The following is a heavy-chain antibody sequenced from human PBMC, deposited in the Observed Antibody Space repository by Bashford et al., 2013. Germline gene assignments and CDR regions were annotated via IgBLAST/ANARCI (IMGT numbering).Heavy chain of an antibody. J-gene: IGHJ4*02. D-gene: IGHD7-27*01. CDR2: TSSSGSTV. CDR3: ARESGGLGTL. Sequence: RQAPGKGPEWVSYTSSSGSTVYYADSVKGRFTISRDNAKNSLYLQMNSLRAEDTAVYYCARESGGLGTLWGQGTLVTVSS. V-gene: IGHV3-11*01.